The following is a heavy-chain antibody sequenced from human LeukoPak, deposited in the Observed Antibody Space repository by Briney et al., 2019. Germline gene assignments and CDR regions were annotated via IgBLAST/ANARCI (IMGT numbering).Heavy chain of an antibody. Sequence: PGGSLRLSCVGTGFTFSTYRMNWVRQAPGKGLEWVSSISSSSSYIYYADSVKGRITISRDNAKNSLYLQMNSLRVEDTAVYYCARDDIQRGYSSIFDCWGQGTLVTVSS. CDR1: GFTFSTYR. D-gene: IGHD5-18*01. V-gene: IGHV3-21*01. J-gene: IGHJ4*02. CDR2: ISSSSSYI. CDR3: ARDDIQRGYSSIFDC.